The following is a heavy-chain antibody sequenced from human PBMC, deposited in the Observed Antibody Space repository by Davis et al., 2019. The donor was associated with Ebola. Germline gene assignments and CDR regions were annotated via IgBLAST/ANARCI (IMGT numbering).Heavy chain of an antibody. J-gene: IGHJ4*02. CDR2: INHSGST. V-gene: IGHV4-34*01. Sequence: SETLSLTCAVYGGSFSGYYWSWIRQPPGKGLEWIGEINHSGSTNYNPSLKSRVTISVDTSKNQFSLKLSSVTAADTAVYYCARRDSYNDSSGYYPFDYWGQGTLVTVSS. D-gene: IGHD3-22*01. CDR1: GGSFSGYY. CDR3: ARRDSYNDSSGYYPFDY.